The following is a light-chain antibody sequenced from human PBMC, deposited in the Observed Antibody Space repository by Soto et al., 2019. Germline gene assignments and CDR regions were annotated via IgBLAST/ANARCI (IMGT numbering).Light chain of an antibody. CDR3: ASLTTTSFV. J-gene: IGLJ1*01. Sequence: QSALTQPASVSGSPGQSITISCTGTSSDVGAYNFVSWYQHHPDKAPKLMISEVSNRPSGVSDRFSGSKSGNTASLTISGLQAEDEADYYCASLTTTSFVFGPWTKGTVL. V-gene: IGLV2-14*01. CDR2: EVS. CDR1: SSDVGAYNF.